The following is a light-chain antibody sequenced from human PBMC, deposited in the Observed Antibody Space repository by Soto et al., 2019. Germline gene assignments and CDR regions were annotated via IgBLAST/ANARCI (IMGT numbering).Light chain of an antibody. J-gene: IGKJ1*01. CDR2: KVS. V-gene: IGKV1-5*03. Sequence: DIQMTQSPSTLSASVGDRVIITCRASQIIDTWLAWYQQKPGKAPKVLISKVSNLESGVPSRFSGSGSGTECTLTISSLQPDDFATYYCQQYKSSWTFGQGTKVDIK. CDR3: QQYKSSWT. CDR1: QIIDTW.